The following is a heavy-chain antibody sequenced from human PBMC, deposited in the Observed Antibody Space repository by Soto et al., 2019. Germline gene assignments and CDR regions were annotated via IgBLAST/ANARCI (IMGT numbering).Heavy chain of an antibody. D-gene: IGHD3-9*01. V-gene: IGHV4-39*01. J-gene: IGHJ5*02. Sequence: SENLSVTCTVSGGSTSSSRYHWGWIRQHKGKGVECIGCISQSGSTYSTPFLKGRVPIPVYTSKHQCSLKLRSVPAADTAVYYCARHPSLYFYWLTYNWFDPPGQRTRDIASS. CDR1: GGSTSSSRYH. CDR3: ARHPSLYFYWLTYNWFDP. CDR2: ISQSGST.